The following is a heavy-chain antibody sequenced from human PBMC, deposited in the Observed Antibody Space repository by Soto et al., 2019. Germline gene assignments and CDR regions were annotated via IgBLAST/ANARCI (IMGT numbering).Heavy chain of an antibody. CDR3: ARRSSSSLGSLFAP. Sequence: SETLSLTCTVSGGSVSSGDYYWSWIRQPPGKGLEWIGAMYYTGNKNYNPSLESRVTMSVDTSKNQFSLKLSSVTPTDTALYYCARRSSSSLGSLFAPWGRGNLVTVSS. CDR1: GGSVSSGDYY. CDR2: MYYTGNK. D-gene: IGHD6-6*01. V-gene: IGHV4-39*01. J-gene: IGHJ5*02.